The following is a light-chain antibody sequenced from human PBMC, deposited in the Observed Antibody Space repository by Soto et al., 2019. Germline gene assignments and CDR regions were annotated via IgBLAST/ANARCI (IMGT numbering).Light chain of an antibody. CDR2: DVS. V-gene: IGLV2-14*03. CDR3: SSYTSSSTVV. Sequence: QSALTQPASVSGSPGQSITISCTGAGSDVGGYNYVSWYQQHPGKATKLMVYDVSNRPSGVSNRFSGSKSGNTASLTISGLQPEDEADYYCSSYTSSSTVVFGGGTKVTVL. CDR1: GSDVGGYNY. J-gene: IGLJ2*01.